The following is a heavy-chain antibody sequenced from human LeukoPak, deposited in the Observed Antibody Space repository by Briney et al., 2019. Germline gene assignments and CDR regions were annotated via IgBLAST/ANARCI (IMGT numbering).Heavy chain of an antibody. CDR2: ISGSGVST. J-gene: IGHJ4*02. V-gene: IGHV3-23*01. Sequence: PGGSLRLSCAASGFRFSSYAMSWVRQAPGKGLEWVSAISGSGVSTYYADSVKGRFTVSRDNSKNTLYLQMSSLRAEDTAVYYCARESSWTHDYWGQGTLVTVSS. CDR3: ARESSWTHDY. D-gene: IGHD6-13*01. CDR1: GFRFSSYA.